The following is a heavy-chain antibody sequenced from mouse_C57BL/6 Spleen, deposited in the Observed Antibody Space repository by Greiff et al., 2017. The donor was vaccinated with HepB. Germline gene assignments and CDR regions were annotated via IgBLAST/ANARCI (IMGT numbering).Heavy chain of an antibody. CDR3: AIHHYSNYDWFAY. V-gene: IGHV1-55*01. Sequence: VQLQQPGAELVKPGASVKMSCKASGYTFTSYWITWVKQRPGQGLEWIGDIYPGSGSTNYNEKFKSKATLTVDTSSSTAYMQLSSLTSADSAVYYCAIHHYSNYDWFAYWGQGTLVTVSA. CDR1: GYTFTSYW. J-gene: IGHJ3*01. CDR2: IYPGSGST. D-gene: IGHD2-5*01.